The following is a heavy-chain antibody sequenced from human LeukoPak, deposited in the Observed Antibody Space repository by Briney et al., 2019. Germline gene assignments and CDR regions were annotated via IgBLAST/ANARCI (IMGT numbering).Heavy chain of an antibody. CDR1: GFTFNSYA. Sequence: GGSLRLSCAASGFTFNSYAMDWVRQAPGRGLEWVSTITSNGLGTSYADSVKGRFTISRDTSKNTLYLQMSSLRAEDTALYFCARDQYAVPADWGQGTLVSVSS. CDR3: ARDQYAVPAD. CDR2: ITSNGLGT. J-gene: IGHJ4*02. D-gene: IGHD6-19*01. V-gene: IGHV3-23*01.